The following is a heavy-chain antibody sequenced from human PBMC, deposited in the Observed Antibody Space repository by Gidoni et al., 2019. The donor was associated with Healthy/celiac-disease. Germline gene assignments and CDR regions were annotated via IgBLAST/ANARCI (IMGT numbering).Heavy chain of an antibody. CDR3: AKEDGDRYCSSTSCFAFDI. V-gene: IGHV3-23*01. CDR2: ISGSGGST. J-gene: IGHJ3*02. Sequence: EVQLLESGGGLVQPGGSLRLSCAASGFTFRSYAMSWVRQAPGKGLEWVSAISGSGGSTYYADSVKGRFTISRDNSKNTLYLQMNSLRAEDTAVYYCAKEDGDRYCSSTSCFAFDIWGQGTMVTVSS. CDR1: GFTFRSYA. D-gene: IGHD2-2*01.